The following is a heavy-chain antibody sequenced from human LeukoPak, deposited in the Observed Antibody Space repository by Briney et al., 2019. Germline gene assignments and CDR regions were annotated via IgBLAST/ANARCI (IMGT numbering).Heavy chain of an antibody. CDR3: AGHYCSSTSCYLGGGDAFDI. D-gene: IGHD2-2*01. CDR2: ISSSSSYI. CDR1: GFTFSSYS. J-gene: IGHJ3*02. Sequence: GGSLRLSCAASGFTFSSYSMNWVRQAPGKGLEWVSSISSSSSYIYYADSVKGRFTISRDNAKNSLYLQMNGLRAEDTAVYYCAGHYCSSTSCYLGGGDAFDIWGQGTMVTVSS. V-gene: IGHV3-21*01.